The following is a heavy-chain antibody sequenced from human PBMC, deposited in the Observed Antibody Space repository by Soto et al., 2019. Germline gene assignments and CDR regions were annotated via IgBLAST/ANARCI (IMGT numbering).Heavy chain of an antibody. CDR2: IIPIFGTA. Sequence: QVQLVQSGAEVKKPGSSVKVSCKASGGTFSSYAISWVRQAPGQGLEWMGGIIPIFGTANYAQKFQGRVTITADESTSTAYMELSRLRSEDKAVYYCARDRRQQLGWGDAFDIWGQGTTVTVSS. V-gene: IGHV1-69*01. D-gene: IGHD6-13*01. CDR1: GGTFSSYA. CDR3: ARDRRQQLGWGDAFDI. J-gene: IGHJ3*02.